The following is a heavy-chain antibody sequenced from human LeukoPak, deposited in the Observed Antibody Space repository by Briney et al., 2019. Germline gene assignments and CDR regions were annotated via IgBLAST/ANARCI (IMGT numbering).Heavy chain of an antibody. CDR2: ISTDGSST. J-gene: IGHJ6*03. D-gene: IGHD3-9*01. CDR3: ARGPLLRYFDWLLGAPHYYYYMDV. Sequence: GGSLRLSCATSGFTFRDFAMDWVRQAPGKGLEFISAISTDGSSTYYANSVKDRFTISRDNSKNTLYLQMGSLRSEDTAVYYCARGPLLRYFDWLLGAPHYYYYMDVWGKGTTVTVSS. V-gene: IGHV3-64*01. CDR1: GFTFRDFA.